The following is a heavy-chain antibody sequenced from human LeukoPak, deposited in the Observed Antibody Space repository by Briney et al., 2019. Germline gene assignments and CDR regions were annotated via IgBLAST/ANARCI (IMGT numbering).Heavy chain of an antibody. CDR1: GGTFSSYA. CDR3: ARGRDGYNYGIVDY. CDR2: IIPIFGTA. D-gene: IGHD5-24*01. Sequence: GASVKVSCKASGGTFSSYAISWVRQAPGQGLEWMGGIIPIFGTANYAQKFQGRVTMTTDTSTTTAYMQLTSLRSDDTAVYYCARGRDGYNYGIVDYWGQGTLVTVSS. J-gene: IGHJ4*02. V-gene: IGHV1-69*05.